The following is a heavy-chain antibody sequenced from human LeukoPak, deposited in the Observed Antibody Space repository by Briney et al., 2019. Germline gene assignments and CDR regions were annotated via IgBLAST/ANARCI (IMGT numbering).Heavy chain of an antibody. D-gene: IGHD4-17*01. V-gene: IGHV3-30*04. CDR3: AKDRAVVDYGDSWDY. Sequence: GSLRLSCAASGFTFSSYAMHWVRQAPGKGLEWVAVISYDGSNKYYADSVKGRFTISRDTSKNTLYLQMNSLRAEDTAVYYCAKDRAVVDYGDSWDYWGQGTLVTVSS. J-gene: IGHJ4*02. CDR2: ISYDGSNK. CDR1: GFTFSSYA.